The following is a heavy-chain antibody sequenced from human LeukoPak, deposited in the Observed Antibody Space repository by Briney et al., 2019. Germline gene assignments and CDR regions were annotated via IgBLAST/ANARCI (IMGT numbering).Heavy chain of an antibody. V-gene: IGHV1-18*01. CDR3: ARARGSLHYYYYMDV. CDR2: ISAYNGNT. Sequence: GASVKVSCKASGYTFTGYGISWVRQAPGQGLEWMGWISAYNGNTNYAQKLQGRVTMTTDTSTSTAYMELRSLRSDDTAVYYCARARGSLHYYYYMDVWGKGTTVTVSS. CDR1: GYTFTGYG. J-gene: IGHJ6*03.